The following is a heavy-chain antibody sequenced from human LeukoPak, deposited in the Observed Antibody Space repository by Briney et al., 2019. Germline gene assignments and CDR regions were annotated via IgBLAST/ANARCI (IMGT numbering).Heavy chain of an antibody. CDR2: IYYSGST. Sequence: SETLSLTCTVSGGSISSSSYYWGWIRQPPGKGLEWIGSIYYSGSTYYNPSLKSRVTISVDMSKNQFSLKLSSVTAADTAVYYCATSRQLLDNWFDPWGQGTLVTVSS. CDR1: GGSISSSSYY. CDR3: ATSRQLLDNWFDP. J-gene: IGHJ5*02. D-gene: IGHD2-2*01. V-gene: IGHV4-39*01.